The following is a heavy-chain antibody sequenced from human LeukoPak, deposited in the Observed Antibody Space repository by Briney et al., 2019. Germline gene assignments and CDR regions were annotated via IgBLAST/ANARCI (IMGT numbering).Heavy chain of an antibody. CDR1: GYSISSGYY. J-gene: IGHJ4*02. CDR2: IYHSGST. D-gene: IGHD3/OR15-3a*01. V-gene: IGHV4-38-2*01. CDR3: ARRDFWRRTDFDY. Sequence: TSETLSLTCVVSGYSISSGYYWGWIRQPPGKGLEWIGSIYHSGSTYYNPSLKSRVTISVDTSKNQFSLKLSSVTAADTAVYYCARRDFWRRTDFDYWGQGTLVTVSS.